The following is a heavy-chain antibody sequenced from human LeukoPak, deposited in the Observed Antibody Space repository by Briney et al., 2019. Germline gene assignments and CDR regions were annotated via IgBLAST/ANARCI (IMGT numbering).Heavy chain of an antibody. D-gene: IGHD3-22*01. CDR2: LLPIFGTA. CDR1: GYTFTGYY. Sequence: GASVKVSCTASGYTFTGYYMHWGRQAPGHGPECMGRLLPIFGTANYAQKFPGRVTITTDESTSTAYMELSSLRSEDTAVYYCARGNYYDSSGYSQKDYWGQGTLVTLSS. V-gene: IGHV1-69*05. J-gene: IGHJ4*02. CDR3: ARGNYYDSSGYSQKDY.